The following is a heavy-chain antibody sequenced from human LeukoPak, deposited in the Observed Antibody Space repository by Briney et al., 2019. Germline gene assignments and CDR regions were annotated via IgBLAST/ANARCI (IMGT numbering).Heavy chain of an antibody. D-gene: IGHD2-15*01. V-gene: IGHV1-2*02. J-gene: IGHJ5*02. CDR1: GYTFTGYY. CDR2: INPNSGGT. Sequence: ASVKVSCKASGYTFTGYYMHWVRPAPGQGLEWMGWINPNSGGTNYAQKFQGRVTMTRDTSISTAYMEMSRLRSDDTAVYYCASSAGYCSGGSCYYWFDPWGQGTLVTVSS. CDR3: ASSAGYCSGGSCYYWFDP.